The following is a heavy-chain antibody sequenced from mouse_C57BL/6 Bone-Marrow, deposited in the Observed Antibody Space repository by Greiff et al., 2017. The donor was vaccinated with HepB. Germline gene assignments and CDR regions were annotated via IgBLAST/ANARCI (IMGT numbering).Heavy chain of an antibody. CDR1: GYTFTDYY. D-gene: IGHD1-1*01. Sequence: VQLQQSGPELVKPGASVKISCKASGYTFTDYYMNWVKQSHGKSLEWIGDINPNNGGTSYNQKFKGKATLTVDKSSSTAYMELRSLTSEDSAVYYCARYYGYYFDYWGQGTTLTVSS. CDR3: ARYYGYYFDY. CDR2: INPNNGGT. J-gene: IGHJ2*01. V-gene: IGHV1-26*01.